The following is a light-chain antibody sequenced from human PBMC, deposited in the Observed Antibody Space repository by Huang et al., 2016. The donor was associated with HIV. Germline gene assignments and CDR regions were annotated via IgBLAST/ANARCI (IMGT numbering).Light chain of an antibody. CDR3: QQYGGSPGYT. CDR2: GAS. J-gene: IGKJ2*01. Sequence: EIVLTQSPGTLSLSPGERATLSCRASQSVSSNNLAWYQQKPGQAPRLLIYGASNRATGIPDRFSSSGSGTDFTLTISRLEPEDFAVYYCQQYGGSPGYTFGQGTNLEIK. CDR1: QSVSSNN. V-gene: IGKV3-20*01.